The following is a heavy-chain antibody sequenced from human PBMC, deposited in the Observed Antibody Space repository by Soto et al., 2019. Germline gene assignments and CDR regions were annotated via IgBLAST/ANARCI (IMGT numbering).Heavy chain of an antibody. J-gene: IGHJ4*02. D-gene: IGHD3-22*01. CDR1: GGTFSSYA. Sequence: ASVKVSCKASGGTFSSYAISWVRQAPGQGLEWMGGIIPIFGTANYAQKFQGRVTITADESTSTAYMELSSLRSEDTAVYYCARGPPYYYDSSGPKVDYFDYWGQGTLVTVSS. CDR3: ARGPPYYYDSSGPKVDYFDY. CDR2: IIPIFGTA. V-gene: IGHV1-69*13.